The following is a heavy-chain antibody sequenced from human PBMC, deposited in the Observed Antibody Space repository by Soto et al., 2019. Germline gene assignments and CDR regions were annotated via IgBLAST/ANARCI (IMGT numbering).Heavy chain of an antibody. V-gene: IGHV3-30-3*01. CDR3: ARDLVVPAAIRYYYYGMDV. D-gene: IGHD2-2*02. CDR1: GFTFSSYA. CDR2: ISYDGSNK. Sequence: QVQLVESGGGVVQPGRSLRLSCAASGFTFSSYATHWVRQAPGKGLEWVAVISYDGSNKYYADSVKGRFTISRDNSKNTLYLQMNSLRAEDTAVYYCARDLVVPAAIRYYYYGMDVWGQGTTVTVSS. J-gene: IGHJ6*02.